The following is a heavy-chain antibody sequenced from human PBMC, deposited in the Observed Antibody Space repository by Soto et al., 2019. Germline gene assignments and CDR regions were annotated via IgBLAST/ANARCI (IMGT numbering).Heavy chain of an antibody. Sequence: EVQLVESGGGLVQPGGSLRLSCAASGFTFSNYWMSWVRQAPGKGLEWVANIKQDGSEEYYVDSVKGRFTISRDNAKNSLYLQMSSLRADDTAVYYCTRGIRGSSGWSYYYGMDVWGQGTTVTVS. CDR2: IKQDGSEE. CDR3: TRGIRGSSGWSYYYGMDV. V-gene: IGHV3-7*03. CDR1: GFTFSNYW. D-gene: IGHD6-19*01. J-gene: IGHJ6*02.